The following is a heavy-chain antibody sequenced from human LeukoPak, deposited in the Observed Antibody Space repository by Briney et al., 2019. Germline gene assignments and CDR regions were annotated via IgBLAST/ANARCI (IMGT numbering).Heavy chain of an antibody. Sequence: GGSLRLSCAASGFTFSSYGMHWVRQAPGRGLEWVAFISDDGLKKYYADSVKGQFTISRDNSKNALYLQMNSLRPEDTAVYYCANGESWFGDGELAFDYWGQGTLVTVSS. CDR2: ISDDGLKK. CDR1: GFTFSSYG. D-gene: IGHD3-10*01. CDR3: ANGESWFGDGELAFDY. J-gene: IGHJ4*02. V-gene: IGHV3-30*18.